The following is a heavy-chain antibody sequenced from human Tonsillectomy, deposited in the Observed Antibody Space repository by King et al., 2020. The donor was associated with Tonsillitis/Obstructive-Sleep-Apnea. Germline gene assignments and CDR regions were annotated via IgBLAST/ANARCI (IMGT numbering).Heavy chain of an antibody. Sequence: VQLVESGGGLVQPGGSLRLSCAASGFTFSSYTMSWVRQAPGKGLEWVSTISGGAGSTYYSDTVKGRFTISIDNSKNTLYLQMNSLRAEDTAVYYCAKAMVQGIIITIFDYWGQGTLVTVSS. D-gene: IGHD3-10*01. V-gene: IGHV3-23*04. CDR2: ISGGAGST. J-gene: IGHJ4*02. CDR1: GFTFSSYT. CDR3: AKAMVQGIIITIFDY.